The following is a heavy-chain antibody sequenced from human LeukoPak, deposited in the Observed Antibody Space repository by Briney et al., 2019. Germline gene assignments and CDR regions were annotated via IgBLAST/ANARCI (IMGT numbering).Heavy chain of an antibody. J-gene: IGHJ6*02. Sequence: GGSLRLSCAASGFTFSSYAMHWVRQAPGKGLEWVAVISYDGSNKYYADSVKGRFTISRDNSKNTLYLQMNSLRAEDAAVYYCARDSEMVYAFYYYGMDVWGQGTTVTVSS. CDR1: GFTFSSYA. V-gene: IGHV3-30-3*01. CDR2: ISYDGSNK. D-gene: IGHD2-8*01. CDR3: ARDSEMVYAFYYYGMDV.